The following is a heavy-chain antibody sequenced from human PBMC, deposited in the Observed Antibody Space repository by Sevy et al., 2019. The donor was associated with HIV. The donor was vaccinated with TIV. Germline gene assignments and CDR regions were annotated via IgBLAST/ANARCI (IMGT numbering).Heavy chain of an antibody. CDR1: GFTFSSYE. J-gene: IGHJ4*02. Sequence: GGSLRLSCAASGFTFSSYEMNWVRQAPEKGLEWVSYISSSGSTIYYADSVKGRFTISRDNAKNSLYLQMNSLRAEDTAVYYCARAIVGARDYWGQGTLVTVSS. CDR3: ARAIVGARDY. V-gene: IGHV3-48*03. D-gene: IGHD1-26*01. CDR2: ISSSGSTI.